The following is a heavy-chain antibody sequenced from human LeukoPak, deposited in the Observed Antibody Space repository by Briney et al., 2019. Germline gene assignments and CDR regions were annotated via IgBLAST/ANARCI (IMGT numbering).Heavy chain of an antibody. D-gene: IGHD6-13*01. CDR1: GFTFSNSW. V-gene: IGHV3-7*03. J-gene: IGHJ4*02. CDR3: ARGPLIAAAGTW. CDR2: IKQDGSER. Sequence: GGSLRLSCAASGFTFSNSWMKWVRQAPGKGLEWVASIKQDGSERYYVDSVKGRFTISRDNAKNSLFLQMNSLRAEDTAVYYCARGPLIAAAGTWWGQGTLVTVSS.